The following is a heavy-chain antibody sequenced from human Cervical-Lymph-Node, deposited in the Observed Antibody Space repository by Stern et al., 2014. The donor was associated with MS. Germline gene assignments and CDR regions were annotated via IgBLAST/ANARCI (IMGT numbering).Heavy chain of an antibody. D-gene: IGHD4-17*01. Sequence: QVQLVESGAEVKKPGSSVKVSCKASGGTFSNYATSWVRQAPGHGLEWMGWIVPLFGKPNYAQKFQGRVTITADESTSTAYMDLSSLRSEDTAVYYCASPLTATSVPFGYYGMDVWGQGTTVTVS. CDR1: GGTFSNYA. CDR3: ASPLTATSVPFGYYGMDV. V-gene: IGHV1-69*01. CDR2: IVPLFGKP. J-gene: IGHJ6*02.